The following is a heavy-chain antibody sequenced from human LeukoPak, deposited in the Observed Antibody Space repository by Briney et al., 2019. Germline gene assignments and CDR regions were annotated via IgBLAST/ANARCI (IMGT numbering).Heavy chain of an antibody. D-gene: IGHD6-13*01. V-gene: IGHV3-74*01. CDR2: INSDGSST. J-gene: IGHJ5*02. CDR3: ARAYSSSWYWLGRSGENWFDP. CDR1: GFTFSSYW. Sequence: GGSLRLSCAASGFTFSSYWMHWVRQAPGKGLVWVSRINSDGSSTSYADSVKGRFTISRDNAKNTLYLQMNSLRAEDTAVYYCARAYSSSWYWLGRSGENWFDPWGQGTLVTVSS.